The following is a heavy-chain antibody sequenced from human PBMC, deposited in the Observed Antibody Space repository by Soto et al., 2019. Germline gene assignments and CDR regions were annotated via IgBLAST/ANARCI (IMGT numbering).Heavy chain of an antibody. CDR3: ARRYGGNFDY. V-gene: IGHV4-59*01. Sequence: QVQLQESGPGLVKPSETLSLTCTVSGGSISSYYWSWIRQPPGQGLEWIGYIYYSGSTNYNPSLKSRVTISVDTSKNEFSLKLRSVTEADTALYYCARRYGGNFDYWGQGTLVTVSS. J-gene: IGHJ4*02. D-gene: IGHD3-16*01. CDR1: GGSISSYY. CDR2: IYYSGST.